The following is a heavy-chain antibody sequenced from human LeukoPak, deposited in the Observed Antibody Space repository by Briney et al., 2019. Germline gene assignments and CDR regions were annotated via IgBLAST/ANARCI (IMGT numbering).Heavy chain of an antibody. Sequence: GGSLRLSCAASGFTFSAYAMTWVRQGPGTGLECVSTIATSDAYTYYADSVQGRFTISRDNSKNTLYLQMDSLRAEDTAIYYCAKALRQQPRAYDYWGQGTLVTVSS. V-gene: IGHV3-23*01. D-gene: IGHD6-13*01. CDR2: IATSDAYT. CDR3: AKALRQQPRAYDY. CDR1: GFTFSAYA. J-gene: IGHJ4*02.